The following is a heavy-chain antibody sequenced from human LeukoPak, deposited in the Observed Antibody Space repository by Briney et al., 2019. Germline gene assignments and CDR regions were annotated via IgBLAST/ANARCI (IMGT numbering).Heavy chain of an antibody. CDR1: GFSFSSYP. V-gene: IGHV3-7*01. CDR2: ISRDGDAE. J-gene: IGHJ4*02. Sequence: GGPLRLSCVGTGFSFSSYPMNWVRQAPGKGLEWVSHISRDGDAESTVDAPRGRFATSRDNAKNTVFLLINSLRVEDTAVYYCARDSVDGPFVISLDLWGQGALVTVSS. D-gene: IGHD3-10*01. CDR3: ARDSVDGPFVISLDL.